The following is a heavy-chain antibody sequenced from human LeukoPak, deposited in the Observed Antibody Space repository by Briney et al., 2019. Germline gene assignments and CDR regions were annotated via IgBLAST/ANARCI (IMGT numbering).Heavy chain of an antibody. CDR3: AKATTTVTREGPHK. V-gene: IGHV3-23*01. J-gene: IGHJ4*02. D-gene: IGHD4-17*01. CDR1: GFTFSSYA. Sequence: GGSLRLSCAASGFTFSSYAMSWVRQAPGKGLEWVSIISDSGNNIYSADAVKDRFAISRDNSRNMFYLQMNSLRVEDTAICYCAKATTTVTREGPHKWGQGTLVTVSS. CDR2: ISDSGNNI.